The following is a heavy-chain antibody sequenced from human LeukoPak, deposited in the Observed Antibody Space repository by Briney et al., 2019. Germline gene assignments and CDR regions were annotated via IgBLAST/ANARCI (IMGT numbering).Heavy chain of an antibody. CDR1: GYTFTGYY. Sequence: ASVKVSCKASGYTFTGYYMHWVRQAPGQGLEWMGRINPKSGETIYAQSFQGRVTMTRDTSINTAYMEMSRLRSDDTAVSYCARGADSNSNWFDPWGQGTLITVSS. CDR2: INPKSGET. V-gene: IGHV1-2*06. CDR3: ARGADSNSNWFDP. D-gene: IGHD4-11*01. J-gene: IGHJ5*02.